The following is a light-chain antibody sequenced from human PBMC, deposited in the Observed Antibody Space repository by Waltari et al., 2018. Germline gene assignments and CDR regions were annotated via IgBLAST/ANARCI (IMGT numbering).Light chain of an antibody. J-gene: IGLJ3*02. CDR2: DNS. V-gene: IGLV1-40*01. Sequence: QYVLTQPPSVSGAPGQRVTFSCTGRTSNIGAGFGVHWYQQLPGTAPKLLIFDNSVRPSGVPDRFSGSKSGTSASLAITGLQAEDEADYYCQSYDRSLSASVFGGGTKLTVL. CDR1: TSNIGAGFG. CDR3: QSYDRSLSASV.